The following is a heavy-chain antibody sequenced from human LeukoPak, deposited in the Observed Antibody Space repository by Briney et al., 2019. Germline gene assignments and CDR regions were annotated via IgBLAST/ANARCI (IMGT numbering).Heavy chain of an antibody. CDR1: GFAFSSYA. CDR3: AKRDCSGGSCYSPLDY. D-gene: IGHD2-15*01. Sequence: GGSLRLSCAASGFAFSSYAMTWVRQAPGKGLEWVSLISGSGAGTYYADSVKGRFTISRDNSKNTVYLQMNSLRAEDTAVYYCAKRDCSGGSCYSPLDYWGQGTLVTVSS. V-gene: IGHV3-23*01. CDR2: ISGSGAGT. J-gene: IGHJ4*02.